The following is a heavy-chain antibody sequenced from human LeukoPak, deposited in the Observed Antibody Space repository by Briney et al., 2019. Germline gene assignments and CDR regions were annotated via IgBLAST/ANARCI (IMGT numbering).Heavy chain of an antibody. CDR1: GYSFTSYD. J-gene: IGHJ5*02. CDR2: MNPNTGNT. V-gene: IGHV1-8*01. CDR3: ATTLRNNPP. D-gene: IGHD1-14*01. Sequence: GASVKVSCKASGYSFTSYDINWVRQATGQGLEWIGYMNPNTGNTGYAQKFQGRVTLTTDTSISTAYMELSSLTSEDTAVYYCATTLRNNPPWGQGTLVTVSS.